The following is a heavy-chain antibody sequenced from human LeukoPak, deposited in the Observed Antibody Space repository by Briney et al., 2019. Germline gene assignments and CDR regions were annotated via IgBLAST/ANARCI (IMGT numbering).Heavy chain of an antibody. D-gene: IGHD3-22*01. J-gene: IGHJ3*02. CDR3: ARDRDSSGYYWLAAFDI. Sequence: PGGSLRLSCAASGFTVSSNYMSWVRQAPGKGLEWVSVIYSGGSTYYADSVKGRFTISRDNSKNTLYLQMNSLRAEDTAVYYCARDRDSSGYYWLAAFDIWGQGTMVTVSS. CDR1: GFTVSSNY. CDR2: IYSGGST. V-gene: IGHV3-66*01.